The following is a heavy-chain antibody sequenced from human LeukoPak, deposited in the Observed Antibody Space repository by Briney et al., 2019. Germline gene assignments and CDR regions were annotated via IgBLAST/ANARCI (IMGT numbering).Heavy chain of an antibody. CDR3: AGAMRGGGVRRYYYGMDV. Sequence: KPSETLSLTCTVSGGSISSYYRSWIRQPPGKGLEWIGYIYYSGSTNYNPSLKSRVTISVDTSKNQFSLKLSSVTAADTAVYYCAGAMRGGGVRRYYYGMDVWGQGTTVTVSS. CDR1: GGSISSYY. D-gene: IGHD2-21*01. CDR2: IYYSGST. V-gene: IGHV4-59*01. J-gene: IGHJ6*02.